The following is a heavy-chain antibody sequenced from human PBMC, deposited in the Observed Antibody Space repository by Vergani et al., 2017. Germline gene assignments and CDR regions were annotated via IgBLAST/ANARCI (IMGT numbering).Heavy chain of an antibody. CDR3: ARDGDAFDI. Sequence: QVQLQESGPGLVKPSQTLSLTCTVSGGSISSGGYYWSWIRQHPGKGLEWVSYISSSGSTIYYADSVKGRFTISRDNAKNSLYLQMNSLRAEDTAVYYCARDGDAFDIWGQGTMVTVSS. CDR1: GGSISSGGYY. V-gene: IGHV3-11*04. J-gene: IGHJ3*02. CDR2: ISSSGSTI.